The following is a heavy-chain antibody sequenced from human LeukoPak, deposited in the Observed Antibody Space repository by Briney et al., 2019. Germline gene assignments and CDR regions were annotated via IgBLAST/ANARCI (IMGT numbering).Heavy chain of an antibody. Sequence: GGSLRLSCAASGFTFSSYGMHWVRQAPGKGLEWVAVISYDGSNKYYADSVKGRFTISGDNSKNTLYLQMNSLRAEDTAVYYCAKEQHYDSSGYRPRRDYYYGMDVWGQGTTVTVSS. CDR1: GFTFSSYG. V-gene: IGHV3-30*18. CDR3: AKEQHYDSSGYRPRRDYYYGMDV. J-gene: IGHJ6*02. D-gene: IGHD3-22*01. CDR2: ISYDGSNK.